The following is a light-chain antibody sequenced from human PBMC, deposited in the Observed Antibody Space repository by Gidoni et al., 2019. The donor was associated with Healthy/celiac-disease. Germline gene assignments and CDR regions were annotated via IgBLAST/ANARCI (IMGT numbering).Light chain of an antibody. V-gene: IGKV4-1*01. Sequence: DIVMTQSPDSLAVSLGEWATINCKSSQSVLYRSNNKNYLAWYQQKPGQPPKLLIYWASTRESGVPDRFSGSGSGTDFTLTISSLQAEDVAVYYCQQYYSTPNTFGPGTKVDIK. J-gene: IGKJ3*01. CDR2: WAS. CDR3: QQYYSTPNT. CDR1: QSVLYRSNNKNY.